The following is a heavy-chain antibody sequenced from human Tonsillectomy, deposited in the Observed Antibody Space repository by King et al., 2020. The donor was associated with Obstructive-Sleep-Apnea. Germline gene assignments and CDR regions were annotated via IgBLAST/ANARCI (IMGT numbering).Heavy chain of an antibody. V-gene: IGHV4-59*08. J-gene: IGHJ4*02. D-gene: IGHD3-10*01. CDR3: ARLTSMVRGYFDY. Sequence: QLQESGPGLVKPSETLSLTCTVSGGSISSYYWSWVRQPPGKGLELIGKIFYSGSTNYNPSLKSRVTMTVDTSKNQFSLKLSSVTAADTAVYYCARLTSMVRGYFDYWGQGTLVTVSS. CDR2: IFYSGST. CDR1: GGSISSYY.